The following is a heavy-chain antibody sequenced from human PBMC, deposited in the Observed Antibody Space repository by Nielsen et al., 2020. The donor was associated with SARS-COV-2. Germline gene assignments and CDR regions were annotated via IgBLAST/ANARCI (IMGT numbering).Heavy chain of an antibody. J-gene: IGHJ4*02. V-gene: IGHV1-18*04. D-gene: IGHD3-16*01. CDR2: ISGYNGDT. Sequence: SVKVSCKASGYTFTSNDITWVRQAPGQGLEWMGWISGYNGDTNYAQKFQGRVTMTTDTSTNTAYMELRSLRSDDTAVYYCTRVKFGDYWGQGTLVTVSS. CDR3: TRVKFGDY. CDR1: GYTFTSND.